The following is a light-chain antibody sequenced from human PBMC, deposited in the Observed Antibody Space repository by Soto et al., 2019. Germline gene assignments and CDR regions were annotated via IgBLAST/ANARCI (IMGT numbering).Light chain of an antibody. J-gene: IGLJ1*01. CDR3: CSYAGSYTYV. V-gene: IGLV2-11*01. CDR1: SSDVGGYNY. CDR2: DVS. Sequence: QSALTQPHSVSGSPGQSVTISCTGTSSDVGGYNYVSRFQQHPGRAPKVIIYDVSQRPSGVPDRFSGSKSGNTASLTISGLQAEDEADYYCCSYAGSYTYVFGTGTKVTVL.